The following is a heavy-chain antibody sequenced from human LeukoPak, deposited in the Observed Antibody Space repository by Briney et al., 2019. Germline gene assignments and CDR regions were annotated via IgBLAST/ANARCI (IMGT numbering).Heavy chain of an antibody. CDR1: GFTFASHV. Sequence: PGGSLRLSCAPSGFTFASHVMSWVRQAPGKGLEWVSYISSSGSTIYYADSVKGRFTISRDTAKNSLYLQMNSLRADDTAVYYCARASVYVWGRPHYFDYWGQGTLVTVSS. CDR3: ARASVYVWGRPHYFDY. D-gene: IGHD3-16*01. CDR2: ISSSGSTI. V-gene: IGHV3-48*04. J-gene: IGHJ4*02.